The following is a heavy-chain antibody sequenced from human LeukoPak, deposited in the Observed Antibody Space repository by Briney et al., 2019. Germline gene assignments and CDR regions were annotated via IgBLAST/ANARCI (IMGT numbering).Heavy chain of an antibody. V-gene: IGHV3-15*01. J-gene: IGHJ4*02. CDR3: YTSITDY. Sequence: PGGSLRLSCAASGFNSVNAYMSWVRQAPGKGLEWVGRARGKSAGGILEYAAPVKGRFTISRDDSKNTLYLQINSLKIEDTAMYYGYTSITDYWGQGTLVTVSS. CDR1: GFNSVNAY. D-gene: IGHD2-21*01. CDR2: ARGKSAGGIL.